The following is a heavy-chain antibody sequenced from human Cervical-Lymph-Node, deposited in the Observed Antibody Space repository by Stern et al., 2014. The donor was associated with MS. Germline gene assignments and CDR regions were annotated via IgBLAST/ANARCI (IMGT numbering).Heavy chain of an antibody. CDR3: ARDSGGSGPLGYYYYYGMDV. CDR1: GGTFSSYA. CDR2: IIPIFGTA. J-gene: IGHJ6*02. D-gene: IGHD6-19*01. Sequence: QMQLVQSGAEVKKPGSSVKVSCKASGGTFSSYAISWVRQAPGQGLEWMGGIIPIFGTANYAQKFQGRVTITADESTSTAYMELSSLRSEDTAVYYCARDSGGSGPLGYYYYYGMDVWGQGTTVTVSS. V-gene: IGHV1-69*01.